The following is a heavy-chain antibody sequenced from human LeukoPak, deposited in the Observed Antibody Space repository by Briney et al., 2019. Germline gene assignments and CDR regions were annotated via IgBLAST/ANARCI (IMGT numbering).Heavy chain of an antibody. J-gene: IGHJ4*02. CDR2: IYYSGST. V-gene: IGHV4-59*08. Sequence: SETLSLTCTVSGGSISSYYWSWILQPPGKGLEWIGYIYYSGSTNYNPSLKSRVTISVDTSKNQFSLKLSSVTAADTAVYYCARQNGGATPPFDWGQGTLVTVSS. CDR3: ARQNGGATPPFD. CDR1: GGSISSYY. D-gene: IGHD1-26*01.